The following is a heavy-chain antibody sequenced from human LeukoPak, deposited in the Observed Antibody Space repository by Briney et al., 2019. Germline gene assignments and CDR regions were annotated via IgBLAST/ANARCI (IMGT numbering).Heavy chain of an antibody. Sequence: PSETLSLTCTVSGGSISSSSYYWGWIRQPPGKGLEWIGSLSHSGSTFYNPSLKSRITMSVETSKNQFSLKLSSVTAADTALYYCARDLSGATTFDYWGHGTLVTVSS. D-gene: IGHD1-26*01. CDR2: LSHSGST. CDR3: ARDLSGATTFDY. CDR1: GGSISSSSYY. V-gene: IGHV4-39*07. J-gene: IGHJ4*01.